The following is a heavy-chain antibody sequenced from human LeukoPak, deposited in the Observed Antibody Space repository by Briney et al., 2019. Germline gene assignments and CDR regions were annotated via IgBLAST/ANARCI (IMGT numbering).Heavy chain of an antibody. Sequence: SETLSLTCAVSGGSISSGGYSWSWIRQPPGKGLEWIGYIYHSGSTYYNPSLKSRVTMSVDRSKNQFSLKLSSVTAADTAVYYCARADYTKFDYWGQGTLVTVSS. CDR3: ARADYTKFDY. CDR1: GGSISSGGYS. CDR2: IYHSGST. D-gene: IGHD4-11*01. J-gene: IGHJ4*02. V-gene: IGHV4-30-2*01.